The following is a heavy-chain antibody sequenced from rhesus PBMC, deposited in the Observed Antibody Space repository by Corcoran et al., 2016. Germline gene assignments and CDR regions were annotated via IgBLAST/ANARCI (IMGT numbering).Heavy chain of an antibody. CDR1: GFSISTTGTG. V-gene: IGHV2-95*01. CDR2: IYWNDSK. CDR3: ARVLTSLDS. J-gene: IGHJ6*01. Sequence: QVTLKESGPALVKPTQTLTLTCTFSGFSISTTGTGVGWIRQPPGKALEWLASIYWNDSKYYSTSLKSRLTISKDPSKNQVVLTMTNMDPVDTATYYCARVLTSLDSWGQGVVVTVSS.